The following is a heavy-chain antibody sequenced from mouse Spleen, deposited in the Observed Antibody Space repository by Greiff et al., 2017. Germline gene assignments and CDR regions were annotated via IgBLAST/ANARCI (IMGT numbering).Heavy chain of an antibody. CDR1: GYAFSSYW. D-gene: IGHD4-1*01. Sequence: QVQLKQSGAELVRPGSSVKISCKASGYAFSSYWMNWVKQRPGQGLEWIGQIYPGDGDTNYNGKFKGKATLTADKSSSTAYMQLSSLTSEDSAVYFCARSLTGLYAMDYWGQGTSVTVSS. V-gene: IGHV1-80*01. J-gene: IGHJ4*01. CDR2: IYPGDGDT. CDR3: ARSLTGLYAMDY.